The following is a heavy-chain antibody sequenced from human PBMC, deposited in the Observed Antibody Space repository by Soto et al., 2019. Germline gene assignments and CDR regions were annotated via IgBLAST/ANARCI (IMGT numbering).Heavy chain of an antibody. J-gene: IGHJ6*02. V-gene: IGHV4-4*02. Sequence: QVQLQESGPGLVKPSGTLSLTCAVSGGSISSSNWWSWVRQPPGKGLEWIGEIYHSGSTNYNPSLKSRVTISVDKSKNQFSLKLSSVTAADTAVYYCARGVGAYYGSGGTQYYYYGMDVWGQGTTVTVSS. D-gene: IGHD3-10*01. CDR1: GGSISSSNW. CDR2: IYHSGST. CDR3: ARGVGAYYGSGGTQYYYYGMDV.